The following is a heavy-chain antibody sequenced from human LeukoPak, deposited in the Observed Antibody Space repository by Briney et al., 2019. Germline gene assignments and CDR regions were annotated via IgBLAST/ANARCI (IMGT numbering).Heavy chain of an antibody. J-gene: IGHJ5*02. V-gene: IGHV4-61*05. CDR2: IYYSGST. CDR3: ARGLYGDRSDP. D-gene: IGHD4-17*01. CDR1: GGSISSSSYY. Sequence: SETLSLTCTVSGGSISSSSYYWGWIRQPPGKGLEWIGYIYYSGSTNYNPSLKSRVTISVDTSKNQFSLKLSSVTAADTAVYYCARGLYGDRSDPWGQGTLVTVSS.